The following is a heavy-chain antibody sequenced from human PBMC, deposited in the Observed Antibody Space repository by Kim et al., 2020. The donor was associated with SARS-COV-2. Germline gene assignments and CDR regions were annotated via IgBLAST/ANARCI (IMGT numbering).Heavy chain of an antibody. D-gene: IGHD2-21*01. Sequence: SETLSLTCTVSGVSVASPTYFWNWLRQRPGKGLEWIGYIYYGGRTHYNPSLKSRIAMSIETSKGQFSLNLNSVTAADTVVYYCAIGYKRLWWFASILAPNYCYSWGQGIRVTVSS. CDR1: GVSVASPTYF. J-gene: IGHJ4*02. V-gene: IGHV4-31*03. CDR2: IYYGGRT. CDR3: AIGYKRLWWFASILAPNYCYS.